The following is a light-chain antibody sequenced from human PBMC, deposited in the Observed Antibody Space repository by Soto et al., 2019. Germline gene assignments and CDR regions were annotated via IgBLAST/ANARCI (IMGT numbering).Light chain of an antibody. CDR3: SSYTTSSTWV. CDR2: KVT. V-gene: IGLV2-14*01. Sequence: VLTQPASVSGSPGQSITISCTGTSSDVGAYNYVSWYRQHPGKGPELIIYKVTDRPSGVSSRFSGSKSGNTASLTISGLQAEDEADYYCSSYTTSSTWVFGGGTKLTVL. J-gene: IGLJ3*02. CDR1: SSDVGAYNY.